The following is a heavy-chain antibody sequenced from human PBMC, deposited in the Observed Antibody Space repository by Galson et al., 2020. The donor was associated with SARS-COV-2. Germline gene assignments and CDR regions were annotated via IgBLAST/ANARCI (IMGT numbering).Heavy chain of an antibody. CDR3: ARCPAPGWFDP. V-gene: IGHV4-30-4*01. J-gene: IGHJ5*02. CDR2: IHYDGNP. D-gene: IGHD2-2*01. Sequence: SETLSLTCAVSGDSLKIANYYWTWIRQSPGKGLEWIGYIHYDGNPSYNPSLRRRITMSIDTSKNQFSLKLTSGTAADAAVYYCARCPAPGWFDPWGQGTLVTVSS. CDR1: GDSLKIANYY.